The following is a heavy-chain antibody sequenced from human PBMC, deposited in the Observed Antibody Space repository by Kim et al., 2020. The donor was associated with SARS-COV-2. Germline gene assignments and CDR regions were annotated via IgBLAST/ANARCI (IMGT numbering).Heavy chain of an antibody. D-gene: IGHD3-22*01. CDR1: GFTFSSYG. CDR2: ISYDGSNK. V-gene: IGHV3-30*18. CDR3: AKTKFKGGYYDSSGIVGACDY. Sequence: GGSLRLSCAASGFTFSSYGMHWVRQAPGKGLEWVAVISYDGSNKYYADSVKGRFTISRDNSKNTLYLQMNSLRAEDTAVYYCAKTKFKGGYYDSSGIVGACDYWGQGTLVTVSS. J-gene: IGHJ4*02.